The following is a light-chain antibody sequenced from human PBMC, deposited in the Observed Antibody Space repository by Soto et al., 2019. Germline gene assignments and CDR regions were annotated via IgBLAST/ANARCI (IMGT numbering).Light chain of an antibody. J-gene: IGKJ5*01. CDR1: QGVSSY. V-gene: IGKV3D-11*01. CDR2: DAS. Sequence: EIVLTQSPATLSLSPGERATLSCRASQGVSSYLAWYQQKPGQAPRLLIYDASNRATGIPARFSGSGPGTDFTLTISSLEPDDFAVYYCQQRSNWHGITFGQGTRLEIK. CDR3: QQRSNWHGIT.